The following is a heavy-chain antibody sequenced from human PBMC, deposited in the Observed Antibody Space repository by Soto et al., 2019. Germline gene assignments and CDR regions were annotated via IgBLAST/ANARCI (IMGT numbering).Heavy chain of an antibody. D-gene: IGHD2-15*01. J-gene: IGHJ4*02. CDR3: AITRVVDSALDD. Sequence: GRSLRLSCAASVFTFSSYAMSWVLQATGKGLEWGAFISYDASAIFYADSVKGRFTISRDHPKSTLFLHMTTTRAEDTAVSYCAITRVVDSALDDGGQGTPVTVSA. CDR2: ISYDASAI. V-gene: IGHV3-30*01. CDR1: VFTFSSYA.